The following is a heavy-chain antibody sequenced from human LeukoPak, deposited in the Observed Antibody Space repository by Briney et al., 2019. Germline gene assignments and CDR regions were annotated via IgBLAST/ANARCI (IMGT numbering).Heavy chain of an antibody. CDR3: AGFPAGTTAEYWFDP. V-gene: IGHV4-59*11. D-gene: IGHD1-7*01. J-gene: IGHJ5*02. Sequence: SETLSLTCTVSGGSINGHYWSWTRQSPGKGPEWLGYIYSTGTTTYNPPLRSRVTISVDTSKNQFSLKLRSVTAADTAVYFCAGFPAGTTAEYWFDPWGQGTLVTVTS. CDR1: GGSINGHY. CDR2: IYSTGTT.